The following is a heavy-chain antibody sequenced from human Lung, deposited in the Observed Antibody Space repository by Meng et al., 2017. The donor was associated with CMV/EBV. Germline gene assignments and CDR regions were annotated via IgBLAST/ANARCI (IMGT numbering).Heavy chain of an antibody. Sequence: QVQWPEAGQRRGRPSGTLSLTCAVSGDPITNHNWWAGVRKPPGKGLEWIGEIPHRGSSAYNPSLKSRVSMSIDKSKNQFSLKLTSVTAADTAVYHCLRRSGGSVWGQGTLVTVSS. CDR3: LRRSGGSV. D-gene: IGHD3-10*01. J-gene: IGHJ1*01. CDR1: GDPITNHNW. V-gene: IGHV4-4*02. CDR2: IPHRGSS.